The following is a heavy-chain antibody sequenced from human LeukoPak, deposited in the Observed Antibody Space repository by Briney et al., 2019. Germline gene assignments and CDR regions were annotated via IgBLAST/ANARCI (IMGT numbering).Heavy chain of an antibody. V-gene: IGHV3-23*01. Sequence: GGSLRLSCAASGFTFSSYAMSWVRQAPGEGLEWVSAISGSGGSTYYADSVKGRFTISRDNSKNTVYLQMNSLRAEDTAVYYCAKNYYGDYLRGWFDPWGQGTLVTVSS. CDR3: AKNYYGDYLRGWFDP. CDR2: ISGSGGST. CDR1: GFTFSSYA. J-gene: IGHJ5*02. D-gene: IGHD4-17*01.